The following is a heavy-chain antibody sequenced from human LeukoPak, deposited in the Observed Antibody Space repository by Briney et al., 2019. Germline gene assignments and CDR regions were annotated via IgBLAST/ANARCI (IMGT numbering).Heavy chain of an antibody. CDR1: GFTFSSYS. D-gene: IGHD4-17*01. V-gene: IGHV3-21*01. J-gene: IGHJ4*02. CDR3: AKGGYGDYLV. Sequence: PGGSLRLSCAASGFTFSSYSMNWVRQAPGKGLEWVSCISSSSSYIYYADSVKGRFTISRDNSKNTLYLQMNSLRAEDTAVYYCAKGGYGDYLVWGQGTLVTVSS. CDR2: ISSSSSYI.